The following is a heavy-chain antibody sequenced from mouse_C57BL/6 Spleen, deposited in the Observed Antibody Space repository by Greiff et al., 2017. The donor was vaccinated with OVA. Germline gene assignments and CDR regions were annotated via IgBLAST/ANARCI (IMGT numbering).Heavy chain of an antibody. CDR2: IYPGSGST. CDR3: ARYDYAFDY. V-gene: IGHV1-55*01. J-gene: IGHJ2*01. CDR1: GYTFTSYW. Sequence: VQLQQPGAELVKPGASVKMSCKASGYTFTSYWITWVKQRPGQGLEWLGDIYPGSGSTNYNEKFKSKATLTVDTSSSTAYMQHSSLTSEDSAVYYCARYDYAFDYWGQGTTLTVSS. D-gene: IGHD2-4*01.